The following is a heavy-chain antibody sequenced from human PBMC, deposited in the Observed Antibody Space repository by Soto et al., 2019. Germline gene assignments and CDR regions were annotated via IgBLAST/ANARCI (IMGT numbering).Heavy chain of an antibody. V-gene: IGHV3-48*02. D-gene: IGHD1-26*01. J-gene: IGHJ3*02. CDR3: AREKWEEYYLDAFET. CDR2: ITDTSSTI. CDR1: GFTFSSYS. Sequence: GSLRLSCAASGFTFSSYSMNWVRQAPGKGLEWVSSITDTSSTIYYADSVKGRFTISRDNAKSSLFLQMNSLRDEDTAVYYCAREKWEEYYLDAFETWGQGTMVTVSS.